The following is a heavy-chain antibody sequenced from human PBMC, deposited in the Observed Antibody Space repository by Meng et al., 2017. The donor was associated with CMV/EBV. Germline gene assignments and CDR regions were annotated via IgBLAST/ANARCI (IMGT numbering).Heavy chain of an antibody. J-gene: IGHJ4*02. CDR2: IKQDGSEK. CDR3: ARDCSSTSCSPAFDY. Sequence: ETLSLTCVASGFTFSSYWLSWVRQVPGKGLEWVANIKQDGSEKYYVDSVKGRFTISRDNAKNSLYLQMNSLRAEDTAVYYCARDCSSTSCSPAFDYWGQGTLVTVSS. D-gene: IGHD2-2*01. CDR1: GFTFSSYW. V-gene: IGHV3-7*01.